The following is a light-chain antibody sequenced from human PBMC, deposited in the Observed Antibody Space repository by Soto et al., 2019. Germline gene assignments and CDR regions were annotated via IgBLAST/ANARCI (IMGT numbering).Light chain of an antibody. CDR3: KSYAGSNTYV. Sequence: QSVLAQPPSASGSPGQAVTISCTGTKSYIGVYDFVSCYQHHPGKAPRLIIYEVVQRPSGVPDRFSGSKSGNTASLTVSGLQAADEADYFCKSYAGSNTYVFGSGTKVTVL. J-gene: IGLJ1*01. V-gene: IGLV2-8*01. CDR1: KSYIGVYDF. CDR2: EVV.